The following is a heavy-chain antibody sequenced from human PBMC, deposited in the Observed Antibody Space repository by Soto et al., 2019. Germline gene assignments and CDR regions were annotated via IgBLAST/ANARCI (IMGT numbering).Heavy chain of an antibody. CDR3: ARDKALAPNVWGY. J-gene: IGHJ4*02. V-gene: IGHV4-31*03. CDR1: GDSIGSGGHY. D-gene: IGHD3-16*01. Sequence: PSETLSLTCSVSGDSIGSGGHYWNWIRQHPEKGLEWIGYIYYSGSTHYNPSLRSRLRISLDTSKNQFFLRLTSVTAADTARYYCARDKALAPNVWGYCGQGLQVTVYS. CDR2: IYYSGST.